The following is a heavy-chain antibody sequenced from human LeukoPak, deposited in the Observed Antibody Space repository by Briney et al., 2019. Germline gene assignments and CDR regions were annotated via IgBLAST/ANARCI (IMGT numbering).Heavy chain of an antibody. V-gene: IGHV3-23*01. D-gene: IGHD2-15*01. Sequence: GGSLRLSCAASGFSFTTYGMSWVRQAPGRGLEWVSGITGSGGDTYYPDSVKGRFTISRDNSKNSLYLQMNSLRAEDTAVYYCARDVVMDVWGQGTTVTVSS. J-gene: IGHJ6*02. CDR3: ARDVVMDV. CDR1: GFSFTTYG. CDR2: ITGSGGDT.